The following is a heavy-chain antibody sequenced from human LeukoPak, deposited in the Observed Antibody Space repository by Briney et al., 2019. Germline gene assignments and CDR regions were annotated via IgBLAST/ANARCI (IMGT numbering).Heavy chain of an antibody. CDR1: GFTFNSYS. V-gene: IGHV3-21*01. CDR2: ISSSSGYI. Sequence: PGGSLRLSCAASGFTFNSYSMNWVRQTPGKGLEWVSSISSSSGYINYADSVKGRFTVSRDNAKNSLYLQMNSLRAEDTAVYYCARDSGYCSSTGCYVHYFDYWGQGTLVTVSS. J-gene: IGHJ4*02. D-gene: IGHD2-2*01. CDR3: ARDSGYCSSTGCYVHYFDY.